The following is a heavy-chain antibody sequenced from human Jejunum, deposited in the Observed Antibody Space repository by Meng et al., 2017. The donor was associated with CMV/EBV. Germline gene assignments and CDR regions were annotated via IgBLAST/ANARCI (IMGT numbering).Heavy chain of an antibody. D-gene: IGHD3-16*01. CDR2: IKNDASTT. CDR3: VRDISWGQSDY. Sequence: ERQLREFGGGLSPPGGSLPLSCEVSGFTFRNYWMRWVRQAPGKGLVWISRIKNDASTTGYADSVKGRFTISRDNAKNTLYLHMNSLRAEDTAVYYCVRDISWGQSDYWGQGTLVTVSS. V-gene: IGHV3-74*01. CDR1: GFTFRNYW. J-gene: IGHJ4*02.